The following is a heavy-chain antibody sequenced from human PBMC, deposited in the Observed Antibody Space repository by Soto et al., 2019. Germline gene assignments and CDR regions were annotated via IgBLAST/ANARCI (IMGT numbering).Heavy chain of an antibody. D-gene: IGHD6-13*01. CDR1: GFTFSSYG. CDR3: ARGLGIAANWFDP. J-gene: IGHJ5*02. V-gene: IGHV3-33*01. CDR2: IWYDGSNK. Sequence: QVQLVESGGGVVQPGRPLRLSCAASGFTFSSYGMHWVRQAPGKGLEWVAVIWYDGSNKYYADSVKGRFTISRDNSKKTLYLQMNSLRAEDTAVYYCARGLGIAANWFDPWGQGTLVTVSS.